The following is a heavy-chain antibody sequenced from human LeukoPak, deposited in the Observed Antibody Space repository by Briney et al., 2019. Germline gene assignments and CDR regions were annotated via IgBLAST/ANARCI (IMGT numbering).Heavy chain of an antibody. Sequence: SETLSLTCTASGGSINSYCWSWIRHPPGKGLEWIGEINHSGSTNYNPSLKSRVTISVDTSKNQFSLKLSSVTAADTAVYYCARGPWIQLWRTNWFDPWGQGTLVTVSS. CDR3: ARGPWIQLWRTNWFDP. J-gene: IGHJ5*02. D-gene: IGHD5-18*01. CDR1: GGSINSYC. CDR2: INHSGST. V-gene: IGHV4-34*01.